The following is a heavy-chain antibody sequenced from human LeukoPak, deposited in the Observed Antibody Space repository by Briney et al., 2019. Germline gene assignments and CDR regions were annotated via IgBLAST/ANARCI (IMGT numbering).Heavy chain of an antibody. J-gene: IGHJ4*02. Sequence: GGSLRLSCAASGFTFSSYSMNWVRQAPGKGLEWVSSISSSSSYIYYADSVKGRFTISRDNAKNSLYLQMNSLRAEDTAVYYCARIAFGLAAAGDYFDYWGQGTLVTVSS. CDR3: ARIAFGLAAAGDYFDY. CDR2: ISSSSSYI. D-gene: IGHD6-13*01. V-gene: IGHV3-21*01. CDR1: GFTFSSYS.